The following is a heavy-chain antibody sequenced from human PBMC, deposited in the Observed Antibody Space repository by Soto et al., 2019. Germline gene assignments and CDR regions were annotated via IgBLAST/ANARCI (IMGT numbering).Heavy chain of an antibody. Sequence: QVQLVQSGPEVKNPGSSVKVSCKASGGSFSDSALSWVRQAPGQGLEWMGGIIPLFGSPDYAQKFLGRVTVTADESTSTAYMELSRLRTEDTAVYYCAREARGYCGGYSYYGMDVWGQGTTVTVS. V-gene: IGHV1-69*01. CDR2: IIPLFGSP. CDR1: GGSFSDSA. CDR3: AREARGYCGGYSYYGMDV. J-gene: IGHJ6*02. D-gene: IGHD6-25*01.